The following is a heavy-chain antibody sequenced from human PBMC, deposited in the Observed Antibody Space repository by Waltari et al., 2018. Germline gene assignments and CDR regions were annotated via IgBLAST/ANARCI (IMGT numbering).Heavy chain of an antibody. CDR3: ARDRLSVVVVPAAMAGDAFDI. CDR2: IYTSVST. D-gene: IGHD2-2*01. CDR1: ACSLRRYV. V-gene: IGHV4-4*07. J-gene: IGHJ3*02. Sequence: QVQLQEAGPGLVQPSETLSLTCPIPACSLRRYVWSCVRQHAATGLEWSGRIYTSVSTNYNPSLKRRVTMSVDTSKNQFSLKLSSVTAADTAVYYCARDRLSVVVVPAAMAGDAFDIWGQGTMVTVSS.